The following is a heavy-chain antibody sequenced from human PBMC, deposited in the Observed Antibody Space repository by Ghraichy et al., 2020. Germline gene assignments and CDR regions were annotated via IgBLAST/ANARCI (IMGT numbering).Heavy chain of an antibody. CDR2: INAGNGNT. CDR3: ARVEGAAEGNVDYYYGMDV. D-gene: IGHD3-10*01. V-gene: IGHV1-3*01. J-gene: IGHJ6*02. CDR1: GYTFTSYA. Sequence: ASVKVSCKASGYTFTSYAMHWVRQAPGQRLEWMGWINAGNGNTKYSQKFQGRVTITRDTSASTAYMELSSLRSEDTAVYYCARVEGAAEGNVDYYYGMDVWGQGTTVTVSS.